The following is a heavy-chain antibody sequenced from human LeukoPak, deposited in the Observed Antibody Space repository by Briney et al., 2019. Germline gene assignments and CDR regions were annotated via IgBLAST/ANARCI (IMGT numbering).Heavy chain of an antibody. Sequence: PGGSLRLSCAASGFTFSSYAMSWVRQAPGKGLEWVSAISGSGGSTYYADSVKGRFTISRDNSKNTLYLQMNSLRAEDTAVYYCARDQGPDGWDYYMDVWGKGTTVTVSS. J-gene: IGHJ6*03. CDR2: ISGSGGST. CDR1: GFTFSSYA. V-gene: IGHV3-23*01. CDR3: ARDQGPDGWDYYMDV. D-gene: IGHD3-10*01.